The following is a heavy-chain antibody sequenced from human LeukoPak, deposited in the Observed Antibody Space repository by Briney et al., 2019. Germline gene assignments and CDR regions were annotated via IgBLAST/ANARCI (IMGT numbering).Heavy chain of an antibody. V-gene: IGHV3-23*01. CDR1: GFTFSNYA. CDR3: ARRSGIAVAGAFDY. CDR2: ISGSGDST. Sequence: GGSLRRSCADSGFTFSNYAMRRVRQAPGKGLEWVSGISGSGDSTYYADSVKGRFTISRDNSKNTLYLQMNRLRAEDTAVYYCARRSGIAVAGAFDYWGQGTLVTVSS. J-gene: IGHJ4*02. D-gene: IGHD6-19*01.